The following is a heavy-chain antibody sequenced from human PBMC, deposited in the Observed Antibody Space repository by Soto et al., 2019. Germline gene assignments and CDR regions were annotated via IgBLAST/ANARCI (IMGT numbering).Heavy chain of an antibody. CDR3: AMTTVTHYYYYYGMDV. CDR2: IYYSGST. D-gene: IGHD4-17*01. V-gene: IGHV4-31*03. J-gene: IGHJ6*02. Sequence: LSLTCTVSGGSISSGGYYWSWIRQHPGKGLEWIGYIYYSGSTYYNPSLKSRVTISVDTSKNQFSLKLSSVTAADTAVYYCAMTTVTHYYYYYGMDVWGQGTTVTVSS. CDR1: GGSISSGGYY.